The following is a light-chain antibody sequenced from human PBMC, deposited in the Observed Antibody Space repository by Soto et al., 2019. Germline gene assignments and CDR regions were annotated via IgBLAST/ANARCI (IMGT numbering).Light chain of an antibody. CDR2: AVS. Sequence: EIVLTQSPGTLSLSPGERATLSCRASQSVSSSYLAWYQQRPGQAPRLLINAVSNRATGIPDRFSGSGSGTDFTLTISRLEPEDFAVYYCQQYGRSPFTFGPGTKVDIK. V-gene: IGKV3-20*01. CDR3: QQYGRSPFT. CDR1: QSVSSSY. J-gene: IGKJ3*01.